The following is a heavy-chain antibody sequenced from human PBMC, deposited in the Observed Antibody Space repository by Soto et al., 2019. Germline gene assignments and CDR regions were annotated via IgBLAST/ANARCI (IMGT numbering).Heavy chain of an antibody. CDR2: INHSGNT. CDR1: GGSCSGYY. V-gene: IGHV4-34*01. J-gene: IGHJ5*02. CDR3: ARSITIFGVVKGHWFDP. Sequence: PSDTLSLTCAVYGGSCSGYYWSWIRQPPGKGLEWIGEINHSGNTNYNPSLKSRVTISVDTSKTQFSLKLRSVTAADTAVYFCARSITIFGVVKGHWFDPWGQGTLVTVSS. D-gene: IGHD3-3*01.